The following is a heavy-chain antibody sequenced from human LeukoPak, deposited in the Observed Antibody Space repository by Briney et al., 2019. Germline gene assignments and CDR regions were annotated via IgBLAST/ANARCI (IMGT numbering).Heavy chain of an antibody. D-gene: IGHD2-2*01. CDR3: AKDSKYCSSTSCYYYFDY. CDR1: GFTFNSYA. J-gene: IGHJ4*02. Sequence: GGSLRLSCASSGFTFNSYAMNWVRQAPGKGLEWVSGISGSGGSTHYADSVKGQFTISRDNSENTLYLQMNSLRAEDTAVYYCAKDSKYCSSTSCYYYFDYWGQGTLVTVSS. V-gene: IGHV3-23*01. CDR2: ISGSGGST.